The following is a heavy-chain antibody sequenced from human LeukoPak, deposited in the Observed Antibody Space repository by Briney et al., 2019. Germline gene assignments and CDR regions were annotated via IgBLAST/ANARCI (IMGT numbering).Heavy chain of an antibody. CDR2: MNPNSGNT. J-gene: IGHJ4*02. V-gene: IGHV1-8*03. CDR3: ARATVGASTGDY. D-gene: IGHD1-26*01. CDR1: GYTFTSYD. Sequence: ASVKVSCKASGYTFTSYDINWERQATGQGLEWMGWMNPNSGNTGYAQKFQGRVTITRNTSISTAYMELSSLRSEDTAVYYCARATVGASTGDYWGQGTLVTVSS.